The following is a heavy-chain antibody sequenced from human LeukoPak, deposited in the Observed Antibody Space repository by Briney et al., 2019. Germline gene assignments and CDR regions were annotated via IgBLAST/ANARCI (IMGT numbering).Heavy chain of an antibody. Sequence: GGSLRLSCAASGFTVSSNYMSWVRQAPGKGLEWVANIKQDGIEKYYVDSVRGRVTISRDNAENSLFLQMNRLRVEDTAVYYCTRDFGRSSYYFDFWGQGTLVTVSS. CDR3: TRDFGRSSYYFDF. D-gene: IGHD3-3*01. J-gene: IGHJ4*02. CDR2: IKQDGIEK. CDR1: GFTVSSNY. V-gene: IGHV3-7*01.